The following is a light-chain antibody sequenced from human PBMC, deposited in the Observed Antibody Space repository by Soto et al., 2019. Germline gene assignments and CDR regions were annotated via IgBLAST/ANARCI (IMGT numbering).Light chain of an antibody. Sequence: EIVLTQSPGTLSLSPGERATLSCRAGQSVSSIYLAWYQQKPGQAPRLLIYGASSRATGIPDRFSGSGSGTDFTLTISRLEPEDFAVYYCQQYGSSPPITFGQGTRLEIK. CDR1: QSVSSIY. CDR3: QQYGSSPPIT. J-gene: IGKJ5*01. V-gene: IGKV3-20*01. CDR2: GAS.